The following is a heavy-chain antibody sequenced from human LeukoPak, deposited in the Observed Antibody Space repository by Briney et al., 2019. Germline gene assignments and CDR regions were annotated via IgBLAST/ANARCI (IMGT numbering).Heavy chain of an antibody. V-gene: IGHV3-7*01. CDR1: GFTFSSYW. Sequence: PGGSLRLSCAASGFTFSSYWMSWVRQAPGKGLEWVANIKQDGSEKYYVDSVKGRFTISRDNAKNSLYLQMNSLRAEDTAVYYCARDLGVRGVSQDAFDIWGQGTMVTVSS. J-gene: IGHJ3*02. CDR3: ARDLGVRGVSQDAFDI. CDR2: IKQDGSEK. D-gene: IGHD3-10*01.